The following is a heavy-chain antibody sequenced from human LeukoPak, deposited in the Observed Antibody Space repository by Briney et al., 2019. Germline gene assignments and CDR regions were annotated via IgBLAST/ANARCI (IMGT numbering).Heavy chain of an antibody. CDR1: GFTFSSYW. J-gene: IGHJ6*02. V-gene: IGHV3-74*01. CDR3: ARVYGGYTPDYYYGMDV. Sequence: PGGSLRLSCAASGFTFSSYWMHWVRQAPGKGLVWVSRINSDGSSTSYADSVKGRFTISRDNAKNTLYLQMNSLRAEDTAVYYCARVYGGYTPDYYYGMDVWGQGTTVTVSS. D-gene: IGHD5-12*01. CDR2: INSDGSST.